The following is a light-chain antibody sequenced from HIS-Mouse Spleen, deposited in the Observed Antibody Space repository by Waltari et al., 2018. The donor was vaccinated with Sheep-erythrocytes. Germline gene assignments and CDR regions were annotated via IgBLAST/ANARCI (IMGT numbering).Light chain of an antibody. CDR2: EDS. Sequence: SYELTQPPSVSVSPGQTARITCSGDALPKKYAYSYQQKSGQAPVLVIYEDSKRPSGIPERFSGSSSGTMATLTISGAQVEDEADYYCYSTDSSGNHRVFGTGTKVTVL. V-gene: IGLV3-10*01. CDR3: YSTDSSGNHRV. CDR1: ALPKKY. J-gene: IGLJ1*01.